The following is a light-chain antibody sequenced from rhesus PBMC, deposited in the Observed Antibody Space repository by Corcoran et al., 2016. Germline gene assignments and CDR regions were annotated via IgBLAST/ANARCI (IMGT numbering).Light chain of an antibody. J-gene: IGKJ4*01. CDR1: QGISSY. CDR3: LQHNRYPLT. Sequence: DIQMTQSPSSLSASVGDTVTITCRASQGISSYLNWFQQKPGKAPKLLIYDASSLERGVPSRFSGCGSGTDFTLTISSLQPEDFAAYYCLQHNRYPLTFGGGTKVEIK. V-gene: IGKV1-28*03. CDR2: DAS.